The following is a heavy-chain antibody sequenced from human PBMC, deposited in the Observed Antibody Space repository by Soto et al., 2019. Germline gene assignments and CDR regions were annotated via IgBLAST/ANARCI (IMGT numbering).Heavy chain of an antibody. D-gene: IGHD3-10*01. J-gene: IGHJ4*02. Sequence: QVQLVQSGAEVKKPGASVKVSCKASGYTFSNYLLHWVRQAPGQGLEWMGWINAGNGHTKYSQKFQGRVTFTRDTSATTAYIELSSLRSDDTVVYYCASPSYGSGSYYWGQGTLVTVSS. V-gene: IGHV1-3*01. CDR3: ASPSYGSGSYY. CDR1: GYTFSNYL. CDR2: INAGNGHT.